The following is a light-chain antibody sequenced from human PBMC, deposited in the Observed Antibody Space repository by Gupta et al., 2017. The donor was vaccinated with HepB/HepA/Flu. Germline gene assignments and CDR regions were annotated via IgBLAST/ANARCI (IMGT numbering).Light chain of an antibody. CDR2: DAS. CDR1: QSVSSY. Sequence: EIVLTQSPATLSLSPGERATLSCRASQSVSSYLAWYQQKPGQAPRLLIYDASNRATGIPARFSGSGSGTDFTLTISSLEPEDLAVYYCQQRSSWPQTFGQGTKVEIK. CDR3: QQRSSWPQT. J-gene: IGKJ1*01. V-gene: IGKV3-11*01.